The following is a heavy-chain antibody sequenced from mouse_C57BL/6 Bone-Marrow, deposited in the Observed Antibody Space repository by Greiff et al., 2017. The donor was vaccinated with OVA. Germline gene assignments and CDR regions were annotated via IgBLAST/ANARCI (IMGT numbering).Heavy chain of an antibody. D-gene: IGHD4-1*01. CDR1: FSLSTSGMGL. J-gene: IGHJ3*01. Sequence: QVTLKVSGPGLLQPSQTLSLACTFSGFSLSTSGMGLSWLRKPSGKALVWLASIRNNDNYYNPSLKRRHTISKETSNYQVFLKLTSVDTADSATYYGAWREELGRWFAYWGQGTLVTVSA. V-gene: IGHV8-2*01. CDR3: WREELGRWFAY. CDR2: RNNDNY.